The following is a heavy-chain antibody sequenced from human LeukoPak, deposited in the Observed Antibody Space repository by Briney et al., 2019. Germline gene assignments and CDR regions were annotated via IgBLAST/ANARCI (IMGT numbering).Heavy chain of an antibody. Sequence: ASVKVSCKASGYTFTGYYMPWVRQAPGQGLEWMGWINPNSGGTNYAQKFQGRVTMTRDTSISTAYMELSRLRSDDTAVYYCASPSGSYEQEVCDYWGQGTLVTVSS. V-gene: IGHV1-2*02. CDR1: GYTFTGYY. D-gene: IGHD1-26*01. CDR2: INPNSGGT. CDR3: ASPSGSYEQEVCDY. J-gene: IGHJ4*02.